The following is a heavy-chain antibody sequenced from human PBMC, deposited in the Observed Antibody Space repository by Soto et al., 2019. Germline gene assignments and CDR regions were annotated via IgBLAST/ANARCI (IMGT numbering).Heavy chain of an antibody. CDR3: ARASTTVTTLDY. J-gene: IGHJ4*02. CDR1: GGSISSGGYS. D-gene: IGHD4-17*01. V-gene: IGHV4-30-2*01. CDR2: IYHSGST. Sequence: QLQLQESGSGLVKPSQTLSLTCAVSGGSISSGGYSCSWIRQPPGKGLEWIGYIYHSGSTYYNPSPXSXXTISVDRSKNQFSLKLSSVTAADTAVYYCARASTTVTTLDYWGQGTLVTVSS.